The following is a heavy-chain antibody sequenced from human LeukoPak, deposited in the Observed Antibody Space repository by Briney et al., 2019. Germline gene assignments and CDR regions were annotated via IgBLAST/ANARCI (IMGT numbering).Heavy chain of an antibody. V-gene: IGHV4-59*01. CDR3: ARTTDDSIGYSDY. CDR2: IYYSGST. CDR1: VGSISSYY. D-gene: IGHD3-22*01. J-gene: IGHJ4*02. Sequence: SETLSLTCTVSVGSISSYYWSWIRQPPGKGLEWIGYIYYSGSTKYNPSLKSRVTISVDTSKNQFSLKLSSVTAADTAVYYCARTTDDSIGYSDYWGQGTVVTVSS.